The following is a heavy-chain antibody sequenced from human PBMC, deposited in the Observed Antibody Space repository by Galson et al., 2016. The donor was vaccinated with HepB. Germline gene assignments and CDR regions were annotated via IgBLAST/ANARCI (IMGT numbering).Heavy chain of an antibody. V-gene: IGHV1-18*01. CDR3: ARVYVRLVVRNTRSFRWFDP. D-gene: IGHD2-2*01. J-gene: IGHJ5*02. CDR1: GYTFSSYD. CDR2: ISAHNGIT. Sequence: SVKVSCKASGYTFSSYDITWVRQAPGQGLEWMGWISAHNGITNYAQKLQDRITLTTDTSTKTAYMELRSLRSDDTAVYYCARVYVRLVVRNTRSFRWFDPWGQGTLVTVSS.